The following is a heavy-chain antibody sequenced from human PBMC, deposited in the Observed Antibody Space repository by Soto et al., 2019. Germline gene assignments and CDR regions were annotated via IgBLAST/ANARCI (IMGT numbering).Heavy chain of an antibody. CDR3: ARSVEGHFDY. J-gene: IGHJ4*02. CDR2: ITSDTKTI. Sequence: EVQLVESGGELVQRGGSLRLSCAASGFTFSIYSMNWVRQAPGKGLEWFSYITSDTKTIKYADSVKGRFTISRDNAKNSVYLQMNSLRDDDTAVYYCARSVEGHFDYWGQGTVVTVSS. V-gene: IGHV3-48*02. D-gene: IGHD6-19*01. CDR1: GFTFSIYS.